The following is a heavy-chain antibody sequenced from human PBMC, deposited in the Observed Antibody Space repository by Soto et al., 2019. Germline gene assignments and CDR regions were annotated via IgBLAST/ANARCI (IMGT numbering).Heavy chain of an antibody. CDR3: ARHRRETGTYAPPLDY. D-gene: IGHD1-1*01. CDR2: ISYGGST. Sequence: QLQLQESGPGLVKPSETLSLTCTVSGGSISSSSYYWGWVRQPPGKGLEWIGAISYGGSTYPNPSLRSRVTIAVDTSKSQFSLDLTSVTAADTAVYYCARHRRETGTYAPPLDYWGQGRLVTVSS. CDR1: GGSISSSSYY. V-gene: IGHV4-39*01. J-gene: IGHJ4*02.